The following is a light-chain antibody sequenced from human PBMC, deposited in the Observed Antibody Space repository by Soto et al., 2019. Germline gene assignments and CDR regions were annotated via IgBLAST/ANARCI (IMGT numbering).Light chain of an antibody. V-gene: IGKV3-15*01. CDR3: QQYHNWPLYT. CDR1: QSVGSR. J-gene: IGKJ2*01. CDR2: AAS. Sequence: IVMTQSPGTLSVSPGDSAALSCRASQSVGSRLAWYQQKPGQAPRLLIYAASTRATGIPARFSAFGSGTDFTLTISDLQSEDFAFYYCQQYHNWPLYTFGQGTNLDIK.